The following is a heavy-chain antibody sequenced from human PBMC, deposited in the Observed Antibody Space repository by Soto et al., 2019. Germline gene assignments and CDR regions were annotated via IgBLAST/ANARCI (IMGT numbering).Heavy chain of an antibody. Sequence: QITLKESGPTLVKPTQTLTLTCTFSGFSLSTSGVGVGWIRQPPGKALEWLAVIYWDDDKGYSPSLKNRLTITKDTSKNQVVLTMTNMDPVDTATYYCAHTVGLVVVTSEDEYFQHRGQGTQVTVSS. V-gene: IGHV2-5*02. CDR3: AHTVGLVVVTSEDEYFQH. D-gene: IGHD2-15*01. CDR1: GFSLSTSGVG. CDR2: IYWDDDK. J-gene: IGHJ1*01.